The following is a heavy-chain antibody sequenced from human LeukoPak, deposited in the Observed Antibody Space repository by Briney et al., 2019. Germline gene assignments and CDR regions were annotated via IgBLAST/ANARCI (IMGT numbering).Heavy chain of an antibody. D-gene: IGHD3-10*01. CDR2: IYYSGST. J-gene: IGHJ4*02. CDR1: GGSISSYY. V-gene: IGHV4-59*08. Sequence: SETLSLTCTVSGGSISSYYWSWIRPSPGKGLEWIAYIYYSGSTNYNPSLKSRVTMSVDTSKNQFSLKLRSVTAPDTAVYYCARHKGTANPYGYFDYWGQGALVTVSS. CDR3: ARHKGTANPYGYFDY.